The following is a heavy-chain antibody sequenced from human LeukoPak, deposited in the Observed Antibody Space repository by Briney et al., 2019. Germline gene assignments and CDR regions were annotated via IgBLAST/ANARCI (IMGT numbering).Heavy chain of an antibody. D-gene: IGHD2-2*02. CDR3: ARDRGEHIVVVPAAIYAFDI. CDR2: ISAYNGNT. V-gene: IGHV1-18*01. J-gene: IGHJ3*02. CDR1: GYTFTSYG. Sequence: GASVKVSCKASGYTFTSYGISWVRQAPGQGLEWMGWISAYNGNTNYAQKLQGRVTMTTDTSTSTAYMELRSLRSDDTAVYYCARDRGEHIVVVPAAIYAFDIWGQGTMVTVSS.